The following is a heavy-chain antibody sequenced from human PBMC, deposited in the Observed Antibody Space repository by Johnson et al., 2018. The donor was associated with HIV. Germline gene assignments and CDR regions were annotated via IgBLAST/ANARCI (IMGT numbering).Heavy chain of an antibody. Sequence: VHLVESGGGLVQPGGSLRLSCAASGFTFSDHYMDWVRQAPGKGLEWVGRTSNKAHRYTTAYAASGKVRFTISRDDSKNSLYLQMTSLKTEDTAVYYCAREPHNFWSPDAFDIWGQGTMVTVSS. J-gene: IGHJ3*02. CDR1: GFTFSDHY. CDR3: AREPHNFWSPDAFDI. D-gene: IGHD3-3*01. V-gene: IGHV3-72*01. CDR2: TSNKAHRYTT.